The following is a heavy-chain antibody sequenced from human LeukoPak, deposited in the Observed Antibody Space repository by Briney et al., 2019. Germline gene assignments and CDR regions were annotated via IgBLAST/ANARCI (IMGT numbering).Heavy chain of an antibody. CDR3: AREVQDDYGDYAYGMDV. D-gene: IGHD4-17*01. Sequence: HPGGSLRLSCAASGFTFSSYWLHWVRQAPGKGLVWVSRTTPDGSSTTYADSVKGRFTISRDNAKNSLYLQMNSLRAEDTAVYYCAREVQDDYGDYAYGMDVWGQGTTVTVSS. V-gene: IGHV3-74*01. CDR2: TTPDGSST. J-gene: IGHJ6*02. CDR1: GFTFSSYW.